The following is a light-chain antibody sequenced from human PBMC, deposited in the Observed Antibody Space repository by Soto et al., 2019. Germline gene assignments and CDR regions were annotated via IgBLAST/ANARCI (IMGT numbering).Light chain of an antibody. CDR2: GND. CDR1: SSNIGAGYE. CDR3: QSYDRGLTAYV. J-gene: IGLJ1*01. V-gene: IGLV1-40*01. Sequence: QSVLTQPPSVSGAPGQRVTISCTGTSSNIGAGYEVHWYHQLPGTAPKFLVSGNDNRPSGVPDRLPASKSGTSGSLAITDLQAEDEGHYYCQSYDRGLTAYVFGTGTRSPS.